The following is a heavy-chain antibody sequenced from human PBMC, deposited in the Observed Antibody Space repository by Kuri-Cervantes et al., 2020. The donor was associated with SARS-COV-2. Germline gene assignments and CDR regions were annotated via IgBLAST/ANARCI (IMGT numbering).Heavy chain of an antibody. V-gene: IGHV3-20*04. CDR1: GFTFDDYG. J-gene: IGHJ4*02. CDR3: ARDWGAGLLELRSPDRIDY. Sequence: GGSLRLSCAASGFTFDDYGMSWVRQAPGKGLEWVSGINWNGGSTGYADSVKGRFTISRDNAKNSLYLQMNSLRAEDTAVYYCARDWGAGLLELRSPDRIDYWGQGTLVTVSS. CDR2: INWNGGST. D-gene: IGHD1-7*01.